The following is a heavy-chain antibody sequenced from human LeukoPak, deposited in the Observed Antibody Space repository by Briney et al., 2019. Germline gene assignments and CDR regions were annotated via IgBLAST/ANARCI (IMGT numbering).Heavy chain of an antibody. Sequence: GASVKVSCKASGYTFTSYYMHWVRQAPGQGLEWMGIINPSGGSTSYARKFQGRVTMTRDTSTSTVYMELSSLRSEDTAVYYCARARDYYDSSGYYYFDYWGQGTLVTVSS. CDR3: ARARDYYDSSGYYYFDY. CDR2: INPSGGST. CDR1: GYTFTSYY. D-gene: IGHD3-22*01. V-gene: IGHV1-46*01. J-gene: IGHJ4*02.